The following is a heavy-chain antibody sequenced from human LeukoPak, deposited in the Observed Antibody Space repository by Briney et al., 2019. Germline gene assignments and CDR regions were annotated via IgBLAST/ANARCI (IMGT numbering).Heavy chain of an antibody. CDR2: ISAYNGNT. V-gene: IGHV1-18*01. Sequence: ASVKVSRKASGYTFTSYGISWVRQAPGQGLEWMGWISAYNGNTNYAQKLQGRVTMTTDTSTSTAYMELRSLRSDDTAVYYCARGGENGGYYDFWSGFGYYYGMDVWGQGTTVTVSS. D-gene: IGHD3-3*01. CDR1: GYTFTSYG. J-gene: IGHJ6*02. CDR3: ARGGENGGYYDFWSGFGYYYGMDV.